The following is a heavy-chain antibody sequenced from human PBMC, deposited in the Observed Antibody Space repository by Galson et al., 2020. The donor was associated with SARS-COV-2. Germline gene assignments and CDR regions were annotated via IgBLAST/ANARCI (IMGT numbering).Heavy chain of an antibody. V-gene: IGHV1-2*02. CDR3: ARDQSIAAAGTNFDY. D-gene: IGHD6-13*01. CDR1: GYTFTGYY. CDR2: INHNSGGT. J-gene: IGHJ4*02. Sequence: ASVKVSCKASGYTFTGYYMHWVRQAPGQGLEWMGWINHNSGGTNYAQKFQGRVTMTRDTSISTAYMELSRLRSDDTAVYYCARDQSIAAAGTNFDYWGQGTLVTVSS.